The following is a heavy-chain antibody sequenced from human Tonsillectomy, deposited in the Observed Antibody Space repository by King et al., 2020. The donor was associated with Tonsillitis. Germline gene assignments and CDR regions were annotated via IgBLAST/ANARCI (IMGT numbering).Heavy chain of an antibody. CDR1: GFTFSDYY. D-gene: IGHD3-9*01. CDR2: ISSSGSTI. CDR3: ARDLGNYDILTGYYIEMGAFDI. V-gene: IGHV3-11*01. J-gene: IGHJ3*02. Sequence: VQLVESGGGLVKPGGSLRLSCAASGFTFSDYYMSWIRQAPGKGLEWVSYISSSGSTIYYADSVKGRFTISRDNAKNSLYLQMNSLRAEDTAVYYCARDLGNYDILTGYYIEMGAFDIWGQGTMVTVSS.